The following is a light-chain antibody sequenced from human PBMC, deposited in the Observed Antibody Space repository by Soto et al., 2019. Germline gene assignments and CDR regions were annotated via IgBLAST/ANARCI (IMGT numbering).Light chain of an antibody. CDR2: DAS. Sequence: EILLTQSPATLSLSPGERATLSCRASQTIHTYLAWYQQKPGQPPRLLIYDASNSATGIPARFSGSGSGTDFTLTISSLGPEDFAVYYCQQQLTFGQGTRLEIK. V-gene: IGKV3-11*01. CDR3: QQQLT. J-gene: IGKJ5*01. CDR1: QTIHTY.